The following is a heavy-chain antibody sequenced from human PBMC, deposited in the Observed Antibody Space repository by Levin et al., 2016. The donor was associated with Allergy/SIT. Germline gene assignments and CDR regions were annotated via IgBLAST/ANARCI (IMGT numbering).Heavy chain of an antibody. CDR3: ARPPLLHSKGYYYYYYMDV. CDR2: ISSSSSYI. D-gene: IGHD2-15*01. V-gene: IGHV3-21*01. CDR1: GFTFSSYS. Sequence: GGSLRLSCAASGFTFSSYSMNWVRQAPGKGLEWVSSISSSSSYIYYADSVKGRFTISRDNAKNSLYLQMNSLRAEDTAVYYCARPPLLHSKGYYYYYYMDVWGKGTTVTVSS. J-gene: IGHJ6*03.